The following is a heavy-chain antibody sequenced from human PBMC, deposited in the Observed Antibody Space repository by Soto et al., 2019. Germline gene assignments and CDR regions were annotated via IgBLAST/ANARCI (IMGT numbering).Heavy chain of an antibody. V-gene: IGHV4-31*02. CDR2: IFNSGTT. CDR1: GASTVSHYH. J-gene: IGHJ4*02. D-gene: IGHD6-19*01. Sequence: QVQLQESGPGLVKPSQTLSLTCSVSGASTVSHYHWTWIRQPPGKGLEWMGYIFNSGTTFYNPSLTSRLSISMDPSGYRCSLELRSVTAADTAVYYCALALGPTTGLDYWGQVTLVTVSS. CDR3: ALALGPTTGLDY.